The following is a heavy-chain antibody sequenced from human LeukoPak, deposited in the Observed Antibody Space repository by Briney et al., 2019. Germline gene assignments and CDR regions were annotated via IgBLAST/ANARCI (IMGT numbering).Heavy chain of an antibody. D-gene: IGHD3-3*01. CDR3: AGDRESYDFSNWFDP. J-gene: IGHJ5*02. V-gene: IGHV1-2*02. CDR2: INPNSGGT. Sequence: ASVKVSCKASGYTFTGYYMHWVRQAPGQGLEWMGWINPNSGGTNYAQKFQGRATMTSDTSISTAYMELSRLRSDDTAVYYCAGDRESYDFSNWFDPWGQGTLVTVSS. CDR1: GYTFTGYY.